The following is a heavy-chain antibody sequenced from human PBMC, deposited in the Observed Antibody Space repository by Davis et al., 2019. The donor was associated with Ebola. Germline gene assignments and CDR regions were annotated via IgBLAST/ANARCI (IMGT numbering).Heavy chain of an antibody. J-gene: IGHJ6*02. CDR1: GYTFTTYG. CDR2: ISTYHSNT. V-gene: IGHV1-18*04. CDR3: ARLGDCISTNCYSLSPHEGSGMDV. D-gene: IGHD2-2*01. Sequence: AASVKVSCKASGYTFTTYGITWVRQAPGQGLEWMGWISTYHSNTKYAQKVQGRVTMTTDTSTRTAYMELRSLRSDDTAVYYCARLGDCISTNCYSLSPHEGSGMDVWGQGTTVTVSS.